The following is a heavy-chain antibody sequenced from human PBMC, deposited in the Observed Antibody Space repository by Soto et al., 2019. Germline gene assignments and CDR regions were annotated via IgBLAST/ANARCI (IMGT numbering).Heavy chain of an antibody. J-gene: IGHJ4*02. Sequence: QITLKESGPTLVKPTQTLTLTCTVSGFSLSTNGVGVGXXXXXXXKALEWLALIYWDDDKRYSPSLKSRLTXXXXXXXXXXXXXXXXXXXXXXXXXXXXXXXXXXXXTFDYWGQGTLVTVSS. CDR3: XXXXXXXXXTFDY. CDR1: GFSLSTNGVG. CDR2: IYWDDDK. V-gene: IGHV2-5*02.